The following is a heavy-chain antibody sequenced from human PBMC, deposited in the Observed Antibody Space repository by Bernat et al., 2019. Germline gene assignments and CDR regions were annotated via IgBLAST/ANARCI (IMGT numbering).Heavy chain of an antibody. CDR3: AKDAWAGYFDL. Sequence: EVQLVESGGGLVQPGGSLRLSCAASGFTFSSYAMHWVRQAPGKGLEYVSAISSNGGSTYYANSVKGRFTISRDNSKNTLYLQMNSLRAEDTAVYYCAKDAWAGYFDLWGRGTLVTVSS. V-gene: IGHV3-64*01. CDR1: GFTFSSYA. D-gene: IGHD7-27*01. CDR2: ISSNGGST. J-gene: IGHJ2*01.